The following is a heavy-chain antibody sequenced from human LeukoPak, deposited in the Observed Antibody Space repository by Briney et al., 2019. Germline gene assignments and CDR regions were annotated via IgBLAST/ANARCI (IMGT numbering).Heavy chain of an antibody. Sequence: GGSLRLSCAASGSTVSSYFMSWVRQAPGKGLEWVSVIYDGGSIDYADSVKGRFTISRDNSKRALYLQMNSLRAEDTAVYYCARDNYILTGYYNAFDIWGQGTLVTVSS. D-gene: IGHD3-9*01. CDR1: GSTVSSYF. CDR2: IYDGGSI. CDR3: ARDNYILTGYYNAFDI. J-gene: IGHJ3*02. V-gene: IGHV3-53*01.